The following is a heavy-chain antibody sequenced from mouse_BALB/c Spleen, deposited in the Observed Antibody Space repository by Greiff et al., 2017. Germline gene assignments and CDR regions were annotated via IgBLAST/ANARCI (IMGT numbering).Heavy chain of an antibody. D-gene: IGHD6-1*01. CDR1: GFTFTDYY. Sequence: EVKLVESGGGLVQPGGSLRLSCATSGFTFTDYYMSWVRQPPGKALEWLGFIRNKANGYTTEYSASVKGRFTISRDNSQSILYLQMNTLRAEDSATYCCARDMGAAWFAYWGQGTLVTVSA. CDR2: IRNKANGYTT. J-gene: IGHJ3*01. V-gene: IGHV7-3*02. CDR3: ARDMGAAWFAY.